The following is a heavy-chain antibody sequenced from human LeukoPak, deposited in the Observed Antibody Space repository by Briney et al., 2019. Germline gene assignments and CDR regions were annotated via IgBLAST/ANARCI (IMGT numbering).Heavy chain of an antibody. D-gene: IGHD2-15*01. CDR3: ARLLLGRFLVDY. Sequence: SGPTLVNPTQTLTLTCTFSGFSLTTSGMCVSWIRHPPGKALQWLARIDWDDDKYYSTSLKTRLTISKDTSKNQVVLTMTNLDPVDTATYYCARLLLGRFLVDYWGQGTLVTVSS. CDR1: GFSLTTSGMC. CDR2: IDWDDDK. V-gene: IGHV2-70*11. J-gene: IGHJ4*02.